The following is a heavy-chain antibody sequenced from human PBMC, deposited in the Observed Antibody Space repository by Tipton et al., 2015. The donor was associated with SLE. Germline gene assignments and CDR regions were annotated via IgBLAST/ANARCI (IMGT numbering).Heavy chain of an antibody. D-gene: IGHD3/OR15-3a*01. V-gene: IGHV4-59*01. J-gene: IGHJ6*02. CDR3: ARFMDEYYYYAMDV. CDR1: GGSISSYY. Sequence: TLSLTCTVSGGSISSYYWSWIRQPPGKGLEWIGYIFYSGSTYYNPSLKSRVSISIDTSDNQFSLNLNSVTAADTAVYYCARFMDEYYYYAMDVWGQGTTVTVSS. CDR2: IFYSGST.